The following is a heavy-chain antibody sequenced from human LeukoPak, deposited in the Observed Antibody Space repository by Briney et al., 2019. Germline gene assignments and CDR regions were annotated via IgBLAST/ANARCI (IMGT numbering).Heavy chain of an antibody. V-gene: IGHV1-18*01. Sequence: ASVKVSYKASGYTFTSYGISWVRQAPGQGLEWMGWISAYNGNTNYAQKLQGRVTMTTDTSTSTAYMELRSLRPDDTAVYYCARDRITMVRGVSWWFDPWGQGTLVTVSS. CDR2: ISAYNGNT. D-gene: IGHD3-10*01. J-gene: IGHJ5*02. CDR1: GYTFTSYG. CDR3: ARDRITMVRGVSWWFDP.